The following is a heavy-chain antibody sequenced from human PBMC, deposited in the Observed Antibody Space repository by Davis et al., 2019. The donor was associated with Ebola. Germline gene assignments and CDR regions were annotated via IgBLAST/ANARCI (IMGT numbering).Heavy chain of an antibody. D-gene: IGHD2-8*01. CDR2: ISYDGSNK. V-gene: IGHV3-30*18. CDR1: GFTFSSNW. CDR3: AKTLVREVMVYASYFDY. J-gene: IGHJ4*02. Sequence: GGSLRLSCAASGFTFSSNWMHWVRQAPGKGLEWVAVISYDGSNKYYTDSVKGRFTISRDNSKNALYLQMNSLRGEDTAVYYCAKTLVREVMVYASYFDYWGQGTLVTVSS.